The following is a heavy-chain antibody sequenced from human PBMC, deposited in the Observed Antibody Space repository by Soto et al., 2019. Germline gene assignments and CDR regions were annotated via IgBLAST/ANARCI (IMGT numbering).Heavy chain of an antibody. Sequence: ASVKASCKASGYTFTSYGISLLRQAPGQGLEWIGWISAYNGNTNYAQKLQGRVTMTTDTSTSTAYMELRSLRSDDTAVYYCARVDVVVVAATPYYYYMDVWGKGTTVTAP. CDR1: GYTFTSYG. V-gene: IGHV1-18*01. J-gene: IGHJ6*03. CDR2: ISAYNGNT. D-gene: IGHD2-15*01. CDR3: ARVDVVVVAATPYYYYMDV.